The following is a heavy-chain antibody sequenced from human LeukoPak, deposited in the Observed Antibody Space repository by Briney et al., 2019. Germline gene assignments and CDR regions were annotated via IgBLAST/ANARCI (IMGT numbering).Heavy chain of an antibody. Sequence: SETLSLTCTVSGGSISSYYWSWIRQPPGEGLEWIGYIYYSGSTNYNPSLKSRVTISVDTSKNQFSLKLSSVTAADTAVYYCARGRGYSGYDSMDWFDPWGQGTLVTVSS. J-gene: IGHJ5*02. V-gene: IGHV4-59*01. CDR1: GGSISSYY. CDR3: ARGRGYSGYDSMDWFDP. CDR2: IYYSGST. D-gene: IGHD5-12*01.